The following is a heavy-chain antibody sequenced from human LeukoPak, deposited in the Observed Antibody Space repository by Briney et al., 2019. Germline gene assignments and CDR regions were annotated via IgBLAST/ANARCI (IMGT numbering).Heavy chain of an antibody. CDR3: SKSRDVVATVFDY. CDR2: ISGSGGST. V-gene: IGHV3-23*01. D-gene: IGHD5-12*01. Sequence: AISGSGGSTYYADSVKGRFTISRDNSKNTLYLQMNSLISEDTAVYYCSKSRDVVATVFDYWGQGTLVTVSS. J-gene: IGHJ4*02.